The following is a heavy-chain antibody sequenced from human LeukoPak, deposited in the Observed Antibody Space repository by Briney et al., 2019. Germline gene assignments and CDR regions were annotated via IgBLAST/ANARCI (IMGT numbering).Heavy chain of an antibody. Sequence: PGGSLRLSCAASGFTFSSYAMHWVRQAPGKGLEWVAVISYDGSNKYYADSVKGRFTISRDNSKNTLYLQMNSLRAEDTAVYYCARGYCSGGSCYLGTHPRDYWGQGTLVTVSS. V-gene: IGHV3-30-3*01. CDR3: ARGYCSGGSCYLGTHPRDY. CDR2: ISYDGSNK. CDR1: GFTFSSYA. D-gene: IGHD2-15*01. J-gene: IGHJ4*02.